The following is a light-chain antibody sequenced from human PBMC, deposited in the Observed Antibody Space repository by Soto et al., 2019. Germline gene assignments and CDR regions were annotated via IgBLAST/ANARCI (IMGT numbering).Light chain of an antibody. J-gene: IGKJ4*01. CDR3: QQYGSSPLT. V-gene: IGKV3-20*01. CDR2: GAS. Sequence: ELLLTQSPGTLSLSPGERATLSCRASQTVNNNYLAWYQQIPGQAPRLLISGASGRATGTPDRFSGSASGTDFTLTISRLEPEDFAVYYCQQYGSSPLTFGGGTKVDI. CDR1: QTVNNNY.